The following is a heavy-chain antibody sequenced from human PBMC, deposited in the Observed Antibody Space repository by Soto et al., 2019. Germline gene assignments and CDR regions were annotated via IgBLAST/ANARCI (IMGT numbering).Heavy chain of an antibody. V-gene: IGHV3-21*01. CDR2: ISRSAGNT. CDR1: GFTFSSYS. CDR3: ARDQVPGLDAFDI. J-gene: IGHJ3*02. Sequence: PEGSLRLSCAASGFTFSSYSMDWVRQAPGKGLEWVSSISRSAGNTYYADSVKGRFTISRDNAKNSMYLQMNSLRAEDTAVYYCARDQVPGLDAFDIWGQGTMVTVSS.